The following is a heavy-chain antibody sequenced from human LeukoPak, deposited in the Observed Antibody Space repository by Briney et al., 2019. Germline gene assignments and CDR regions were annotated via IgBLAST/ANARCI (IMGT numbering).Heavy chain of an antibody. CDR3: ARDAPTDSSGYYRGGLDY. V-gene: IGHV4-59*01. CDR2: IYYSGST. D-gene: IGHD3-22*01. J-gene: IGHJ4*02. Sequence: SETLSLTCTVSGGSISSYYWSWIRQPPGKGLEWIGYIYYSGSTNYNPSLKSRVTTSVDTSKNQFSLKLSSVTAADTAVYYCARDAPTDSSGYYRGGLDYWGQGTLVTVSS. CDR1: GGSISSYY.